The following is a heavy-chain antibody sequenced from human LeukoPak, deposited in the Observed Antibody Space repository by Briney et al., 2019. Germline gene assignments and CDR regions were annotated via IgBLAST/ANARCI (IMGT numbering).Heavy chain of an antibody. Sequence: GGSLRLSSSASGFPFNTYAIHWVRQAPGKGLEYVAGISSNGDNTDFADSAKGRFTISRDNSKSTLFLQMNSLRAEDTAVYFCTRDSALLGVAFDLWGQGTVVTVSS. V-gene: IGHV3-64D*06. J-gene: IGHJ3*01. CDR2: ISSNGDNT. CDR1: GFPFNTYA. D-gene: IGHD2-15*01. CDR3: TRDSALLGVAFDL.